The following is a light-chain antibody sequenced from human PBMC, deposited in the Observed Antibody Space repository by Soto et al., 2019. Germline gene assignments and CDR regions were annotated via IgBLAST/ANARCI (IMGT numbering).Light chain of an antibody. CDR2: DVS. CDR1: SSDVGGYNY. J-gene: IGLJ3*02. Sequence: QSALTQPASVSGSPGQSITISCTGTSSDVGGYNYVSWYQQHPGKAPKLMIYDVSNRPSGVSNRFSGSKSGNTASLTISGLQAEDEADYYCSSYTSSSTWVSGGGTKLTVL. CDR3: SSYTSSSTWV. V-gene: IGLV2-14*01.